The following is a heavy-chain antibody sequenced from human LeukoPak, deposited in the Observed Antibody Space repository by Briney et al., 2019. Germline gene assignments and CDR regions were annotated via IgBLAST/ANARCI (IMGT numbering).Heavy chain of an antibody. Sequence: SVKVSCKASGYTFTDYPMNWVRQAPGQGLEWMGGIIPIFGTANYAQKFQGRVTITADESTSTAYMELSSLRSEDTAVYYCARRSGSYGGNSFERYDAFDIWGQGTMVTVSS. CDR2: IIPIFGTA. CDR1: GYTFTDYP. CDR3: ARRSGSYGGNSFERYDAFDI. J-gene: IGHJ3*02. V-gene: IGHV1-69*13. D-gene: IGHD4-23*01.